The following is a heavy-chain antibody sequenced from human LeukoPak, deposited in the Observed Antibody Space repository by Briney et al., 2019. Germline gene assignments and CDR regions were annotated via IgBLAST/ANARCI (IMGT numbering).Heavy chain of an antibody. CDR1: GGSISSSSYY. CDR2: IYYSGST. V-gene: IGHV4-39*01. Sequence: SETLSLTCTVSGGSISSSSYYWGWLRQPPGKGLEWIGSIYYSGSTYYNPSLKSRVTISVDTSKNQFSLKLSSVTAADTAVYYCARQRGDGIKGQLVWFGELLSGPSYYYYYMDVWGKGTTVTNSS. CDR3: ARQRGDGIKGQLVWFGELLSGPSYYYYYMDV. D-gene: IGHD3-10*01. J-gene: IGHJ6*03.